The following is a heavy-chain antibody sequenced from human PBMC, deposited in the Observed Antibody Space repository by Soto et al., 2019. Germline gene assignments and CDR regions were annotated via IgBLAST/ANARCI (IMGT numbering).Heavy chain of an antibody. V-gene: IGHV4-39*01. CDR3: ARNFEYSSSAYFWVPRPYYFDY. D-gene: IGHD6-6*01. CDR1: GGSISSSSYY. J-gene: IGHJ4*02. Sequence: QLQLQESGPGLVKPSETLSLTCTVSGGSISSSSYYWGWIRQPPGKGLEWIGSIYYSGSTYYNPSLKSRVTISVDTSKNQFSLKLSSVTAADTAVYYCARNFEYSSSAYFWVPRPYYFDYWGQGTLVTVSS. CDR2: IYYSGST.